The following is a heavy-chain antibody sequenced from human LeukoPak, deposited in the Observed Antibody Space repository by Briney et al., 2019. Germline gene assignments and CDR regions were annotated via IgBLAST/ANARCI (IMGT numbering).Heavy chain of an antibody. CDR1: GFTFSSYD. Sequence: PGGSLRLSCAASGFTFSSYDMHWVRQATGKGLEWVSAIGTAGVTYYPGSVKGRFTISRENAKNSLYLQMNSLRAGDTAVYYCARGDFRDYYDSSGYGLGYWGQGTLVTVSS. D-gene: IGHD3-22*01. J-gene: IGHJ4*02. V-gene: IGHV3-13*01. CDR2: IGTAGVT. CDR3: ARGDFRDYYDSSGYGLGY.